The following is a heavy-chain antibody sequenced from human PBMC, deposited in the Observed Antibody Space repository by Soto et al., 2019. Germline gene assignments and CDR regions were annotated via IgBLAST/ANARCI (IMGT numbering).Heavy chain of an antibody. Sequence: SETLSLTCTVPGGSISSYYWSWIRQPPGKGLEWIGYIYYSGSTNYNPSLKSRVTISVDTSKNQFSLKLTSVTAADMAMYYCARPKTIGAAAGKGWFDPWGQGTLVTVSS. CDR3: ARPKTIGAAAGKGWFDP. J-gene: IGHJ5*02. CDR2: IYYSGST. CDR1: GGSISSYY. D-gene: IGHD6-13*01. V-gene: IGHV4-59*08.